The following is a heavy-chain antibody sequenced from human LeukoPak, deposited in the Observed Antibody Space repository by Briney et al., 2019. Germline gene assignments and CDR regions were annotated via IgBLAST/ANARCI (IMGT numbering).Heavy chain of an antibody. Sequence: PGGSLRLSCAASGFTFSSYAMSWVRQAPGKGLEWVSAISGSGGSTYYADSVKGRFTISRDNSKNTLYLQMNSLRAEDTAVYYCAKVVLGYCNSASCFRFDYWGQGTLVTVSS. CDR2: ISGSGGST. J-gene: IGHJ4*02. D-gene: IGHD2-2*01. V-gene: IGHV3-23*01. CDR1: GFTFSSYA. CDR3: AKVVLGYCNSASCFRFDY.